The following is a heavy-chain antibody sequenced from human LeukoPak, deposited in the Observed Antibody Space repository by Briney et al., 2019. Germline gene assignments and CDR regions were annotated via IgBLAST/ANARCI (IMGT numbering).Heavy chain of an antibody. D-gene: IGHD1-26*01. CDR1: GGSISSSSYY. CDR3: ARPQVAKRHSASWFDP. J-gene: IGHJ5*02. CDR2: IYYSGST. V-gene: IGHV4-39*07. Sequence: PSETLSLTCTVSGGSISSSSYYWGWIRQPPGKGLEWIGSIYYSGSTYYNPSLKSRVTISVDTSKNQFSLKLSSVTAADTAVYYCARPQVAKRHSASWFDPWGQGTLVTVSS.